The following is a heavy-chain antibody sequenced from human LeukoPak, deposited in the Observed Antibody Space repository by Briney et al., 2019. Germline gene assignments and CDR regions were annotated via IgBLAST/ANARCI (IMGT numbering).Heavy chain of an antibody. J-gene: IGHJ4*02. CDR3: ASRYYDILTGYYTVDY. Sequence: SETLSLTCAVYGGSFSGYYWSWIRQPPGKGLEWIGEINHSGSTNYNPSLKSRVTISVDTSKNQFSLKLSSVTAADTAVYYCASRYYDILTGYYTVDYWGQGTLVTASS. D-gene: IGHD3-9*01. V-gene: IGHV4-34*01. CDR1: GGSFSGYY. CDR2: INHSGST.